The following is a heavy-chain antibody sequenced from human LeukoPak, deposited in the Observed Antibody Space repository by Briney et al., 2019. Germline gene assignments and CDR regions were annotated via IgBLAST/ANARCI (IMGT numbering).Heavy chain of an antibody. Sequence: GSLRLSCAASGFTLSSYAMHWVRQPAGKGLEWVSAIGTAGDTFYPGSVKGRFTISRENAKKSLFLQMNSLRAEDTAVYYCARRNTPHGNFDYWGQGTLVTVSS. D-gene: IGHD1-26*01. CDR2: IGTAGDT. CDR1: GFTLSSYA. V-gene: IGHV3-13*01. J-gene: IGHJ4*02. CDR3: ARRNTPHGNFDY.